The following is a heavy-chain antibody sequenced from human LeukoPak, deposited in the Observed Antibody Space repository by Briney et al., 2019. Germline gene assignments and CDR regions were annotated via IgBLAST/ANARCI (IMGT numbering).Heavy chain of an antibody. CDR2: ISGSGGSA. D-gene: IGHD3-10*01. CDR3: AKKYGSGSYYFDY. CDR1: EFTFSTYA. Sequence: PGGSLRLSCAASEFTFSTYAMSWVRQAPGKGLEWVSSISGSGGSAYYADSVKGRFTISRDNSKNTLYLQMSSLRSEDTAVYYYAKKYGSGSYYFDYWGQGTLVTVSS. J-gene: IGHJ4*02. V-gene: IGHV3-23*01.